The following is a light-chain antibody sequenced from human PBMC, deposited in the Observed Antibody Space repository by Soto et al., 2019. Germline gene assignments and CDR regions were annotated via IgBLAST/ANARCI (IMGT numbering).Light chain of an antibody. CDR1: SSNIGKNT. CDR2: TND. J-gene: IGLJ1*01. CDR3: AAWDDSLNAFYV. Sequence: QSVLTQPPSASGTPGQRVIVSCSGSSSNIGKNTVNWYQQLPGTAPKLLIYTNDQWPSGVPDRFSGSKSGTSASLAISGLQSEDEADYYCAAWDDSLNAFYVFGTGTKVTVL. V-gene: IGLV1-44*01.